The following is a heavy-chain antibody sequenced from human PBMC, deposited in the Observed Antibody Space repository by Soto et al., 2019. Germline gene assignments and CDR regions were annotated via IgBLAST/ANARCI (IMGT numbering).Heavy chain of an antibody. Sequence: QPGGSLRLSCAASGLTFSSYSMSWVRQAPGKGLEGVSAISGSGGSTYYADSVKGRFTISRDNSKNLMYLQMNSLRADDTAVYFCARRRGHLLKDAFDIWGQGTMVTVSS. D-gene: IGHD2-15*01. J-gene: IGHJ3*02. CDR3: ARRRGHLLKDAFDI. V-gene: IGHV3-23*01. CDR1: GLTFSSYS. CDR2: ISGSGGST.